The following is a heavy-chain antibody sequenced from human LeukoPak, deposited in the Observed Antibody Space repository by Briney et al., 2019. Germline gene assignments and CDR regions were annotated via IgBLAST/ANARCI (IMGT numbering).Heavy chain of an antibody. V-gene: IGHV4-59*12. CDR3: ASRPYTYGYFDN. CDR2: ISYSGST. D-gene: IGHD2-2*02. J-gene: IGHJ4*02. Sequence: SVTLSLTCTVSGGSISSYYWSWIRQPPGKGLEWIGYISYSGSTNYNPSLKSRVTMSIDMSRNQFSLKLSSLTAADTAVYYCASRPYTYGYFDNRGPGTLVTVSS. CDR1: GGSISSYY.